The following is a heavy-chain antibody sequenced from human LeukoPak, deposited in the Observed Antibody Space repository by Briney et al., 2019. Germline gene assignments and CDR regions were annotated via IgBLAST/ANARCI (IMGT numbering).Heavy chain of an antibody. D-gene: IGHD6-6*01. V-gene: IGHV4-34*01. CDR3: ARRRYSSSSDRSYYYYYYMDV. J-gene: IGHJ6*03. Sequence: SETLSLTCAVYGGSFSGYYWSWIRQPPGKGLEWIGEINHSGSTNYNPSLKSRVTISVDTSKNQFSLKLSSVTAADTAVYYCARRRYSSSSDRSYYYYYYMDVWGKGTTVTVSS. CDR2: INHSGST. CDR1: GGSFSGYY.